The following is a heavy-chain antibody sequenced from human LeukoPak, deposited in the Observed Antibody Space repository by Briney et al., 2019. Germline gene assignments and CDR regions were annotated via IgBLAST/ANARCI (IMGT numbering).Heavy chain of an antibody. CDR2: IYHSGST. V-gene: IGHV4-4*02. J-gene: IGHJ5*02. CDR1: GGSISSSNW. Sequence: PSETLSLTCAVSGGSISSSNWWSWVRQPPGKGLEWIGEIYHSGSTNYNPSLKSRVTISVDKSKNQFSLKLSSVTAADTAVYYCARLSPTVTTENWFDPWGQGTLVTVSS. CDR3: ARLSPTVTTENWFDP. D-gene: IGHD4-17*01.